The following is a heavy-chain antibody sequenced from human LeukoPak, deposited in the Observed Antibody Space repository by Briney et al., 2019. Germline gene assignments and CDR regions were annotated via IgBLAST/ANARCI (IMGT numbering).Heavy chain of an antibody. V-gene: IGHV1-18*01. CDR3: ASDHAAGWELPLNWFDP. CDR2: ISTYNGHT. D-gene: IGHD4-23*01. Sequence: ASVRVSCKASGYTFTNYGINWVRQAPGQGLEWMGWISTYNGHTNYAQKLQGRVTMTTDTSTSTAYMELRSLRSDDTAVYYCASDHAAGWELPLNWFDPWGQGTLVTVSS. J-gene: IGHJ5*02. CDR1: GYTFTNYG.